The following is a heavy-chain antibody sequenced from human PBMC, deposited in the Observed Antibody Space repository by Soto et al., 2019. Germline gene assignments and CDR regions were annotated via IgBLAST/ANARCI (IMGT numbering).Heavy chain of an antibody. CDR1: GFTFSSYG. D-gene: IGHD6-19*01. V-gene: IGHV3-30*18. J-gene: IGHJ6*02. Sequence: QVQLVESGGGVVQPGRSLRLSCAASGFTFSSYGMHWVRQAPGKGLEWVAVISYDGSNKYYADSVKGRFTISRDNSKNXLYLKKNSLRAEDTAVYYCAKGRPDYRSGWYGMDVWGQGTTVTVSS. CDR3: AKGRPDYRSGWYGMDV. CDR2: ISYDGSNK.